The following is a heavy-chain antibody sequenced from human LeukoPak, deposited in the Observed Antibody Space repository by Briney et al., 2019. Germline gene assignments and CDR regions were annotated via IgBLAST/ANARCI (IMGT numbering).Heavy chain of an antibody. D-gene: IGHD4-17*01. V-gene: IGHV3-23*01. CDR1: GFTFSSYA. Sequence: PGGSLRLSCAASGFTFSSYAMSWVRQAPGKGLEWVSAISGSGGSTYYADSVKGQFTISRDNSKNTLYLQMNSLRAEDTAVYYCAKAPTVTTWVGMDVWGQGTTVTVSS. CDR2: ISGSGGST. J-gene: IGHJ6*02. CDR3: AKAPTVTTWVGMDV.